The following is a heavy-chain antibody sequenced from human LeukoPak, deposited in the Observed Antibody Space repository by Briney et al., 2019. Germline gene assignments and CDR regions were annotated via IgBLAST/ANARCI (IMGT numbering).Heavy chain of an antibody. J-gene: IGHJ5*02. CDR2: INPDSSGT. V-gene: IGHV1-2*02. CDR3: ARDVSAGGTNWFDP. D-gene: IGHD3-16*01. Sequence: ASVNVSCNAFGYTGTGYYIQWMRQAPGQRLEWMGWINPDSSGTKYAQSLQGRVTMTRDTSISTAYMEMSRLRPDDTAVYYCARDVSAGGTNWFDPWGQGTLVTVSS. CDR1: GYTGTGYY.